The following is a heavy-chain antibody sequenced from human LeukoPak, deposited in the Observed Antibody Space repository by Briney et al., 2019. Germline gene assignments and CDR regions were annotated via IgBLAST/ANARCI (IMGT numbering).Heavy chain of an antibody. J-gene: IGHJ6*02. Sequence: ASVKVSCKASGGTFSSYAISWVRQAPGQGLEWMGRIIPILGIANYAQKFQGRVTITADKSTSTAYMELSSLRSEDTAVYYCARYPPARNYGYYYGMDVWGQGTTVTVSS. D-gene: IGHD4-11*01. CDR1: GGTFSSYA. CDR3: ARYPPARNYGYYYGMDV. CDR2: IIPILGIA. V-gene: IGHV1-69*04.